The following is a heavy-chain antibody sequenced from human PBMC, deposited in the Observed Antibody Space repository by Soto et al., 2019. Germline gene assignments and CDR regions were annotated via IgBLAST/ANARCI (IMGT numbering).Heavy chain of an antibody. CDR2: ISSSSSYT. Sequence: QVQLVESGGGLVQPGGSLRLSCAASGFTFSDYYMSWIRQAPGKGLEWVSYISSSSSYTNYADSVKGRFTISRDNAKNSLYLQMNSLRAEDTAVYYCARGRVGSSSWIDYWGQGTLVTVSS. J-gene: IGHJ4*02. V-gene: IGHV3-11*06. CDR1: GFTFSDYY. CDR3: ARGRVGSSSWIDY. D-gene: IGHD6-13*01.